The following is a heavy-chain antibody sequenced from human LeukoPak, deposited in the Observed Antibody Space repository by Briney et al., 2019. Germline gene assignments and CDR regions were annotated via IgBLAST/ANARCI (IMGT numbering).Heavy chain of an antibody. CDR1: GVSISSGY. J-gene: IGHJ4*02. Sequence: SETLSLTCTVSGVSISSGYWSWIRQPPGQGLEWIGYIYYSGSTNYNPSLESRVSMSLDTSKTQFSLNLRSVTAADTAVYYCARYVRNSGTFYLDYWGQGTLVTVSS. CDR2: IYYSGST. V-gene: IGHV4-59*01. CDR3: ARYVRNSGTFYLDY. D-gene: IGHD1-26*01.